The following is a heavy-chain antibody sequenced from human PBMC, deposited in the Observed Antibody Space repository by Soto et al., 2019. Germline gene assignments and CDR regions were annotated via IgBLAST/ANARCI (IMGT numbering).Heavy chain of an antibody. Sequence: GGSLRLSCAASGFTFSSYAMSWVRQAPGKGLEWVSAISGSGGSTYYADSVKGRFTISRDNSKNTLYLQMNSLRAEDTAVYYCAKHGDFWSGYYPNWFDPWGQGTLVTVSS. V-gene: IGHV3-23*01. CDR3: AKHGDFWSGYYPNWFDP. J-gene: IGHJ5*02. D-gene: IGHD3-3*01. CDR1: GFTFSSYA. CDR2: ISGSGGST.